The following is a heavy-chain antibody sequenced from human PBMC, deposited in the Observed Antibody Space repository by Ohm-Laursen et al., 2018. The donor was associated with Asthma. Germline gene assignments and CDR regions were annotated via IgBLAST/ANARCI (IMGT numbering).Heavy chain of an antibody. CDR3: ARKAGSCITSNCYSLDF. D-gene: IGHD2-15*01. V-gene: IGHV1-69*13. CDR1: GGTLGTSV. J-gene: IGHJ4*02. CDR2: INSVFGTS. Sequence: ASVKVSCKSLGGTLGTSVIGWVRQAPGQGLEWLGGINSVFGTSTYAQKFHDRFTITADESTSTVYMTLSSLTSEDTAVYYCARKAGSCITSNCYSLDFWGQGTLVTVSP.